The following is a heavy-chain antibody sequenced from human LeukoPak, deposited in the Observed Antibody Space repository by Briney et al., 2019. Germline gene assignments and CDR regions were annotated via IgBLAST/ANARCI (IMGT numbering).Heavy chain of an antibody. J-gene: IGHJ4*02. D-gene: IGHD3-10*01. V-gene: IGHV1-2*02. CDR1: GYTFAAHH. CDR2: ILPDGRDT. CDR3: SGRYGPGPV. Sequence: ASVKVSCKASGYTFAAHHIHWVRQAPGQGLEWMGWILPDGRDTKYSQKFQDRMTLTTDTSTNTAYMELSRLKPDDTAVYYCSGRYGPGPVWGQGTLNSASP.